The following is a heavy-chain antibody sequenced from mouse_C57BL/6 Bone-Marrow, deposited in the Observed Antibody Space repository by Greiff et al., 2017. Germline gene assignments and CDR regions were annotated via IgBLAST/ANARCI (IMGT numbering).Heavy chain of an antibody. J-gene: IGHJ2*01. D-gene: IGHD4-1*01. CDR3: ARDWDYFDY. V-gene: IGHV1-80*01. CDR2: IYPGVGDN. Sequence: VQLQESGAELVKPGASVKISCKVSGYAFSTYWMNWVKQRPGKGLEWIGQIYPGVGDNNSNGKLTGKATLTAVKSSSTASMQLSSLTSEGSAVYFCARDWDYFDYWGQGTTLTVSS. CDR1: GYAFSTYW.